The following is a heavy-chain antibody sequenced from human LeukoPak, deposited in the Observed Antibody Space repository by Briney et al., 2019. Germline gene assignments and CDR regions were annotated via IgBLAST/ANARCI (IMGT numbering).Heavy chain of an antibody. CDR1: GGSISSSTYY. Sequence: SETLSLTCTVSGGSISSSTYYRGWIRQPPGKGLEWIGSMYYSGSTYYNPSLKSRVTISVDTSKNQFSLRLSFVTAADTAVYFCARSNSGSSSWFDPWGQGTLVTVSS. D-gene: IGHD1-26*01. CDR3: ARSNSGSSSWFDP. J-gene: IGHJ5*02. CDR2: MYYSGST. V-gene: IGHV4-39*01.